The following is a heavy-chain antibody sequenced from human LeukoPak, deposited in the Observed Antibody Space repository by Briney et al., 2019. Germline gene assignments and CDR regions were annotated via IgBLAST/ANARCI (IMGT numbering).Heavy chain of an antibody. V-gene: IGHV3-23*01. CDR3: AKDAQLWFGELYNLNWFDP. J-gene: IGHJ5*02. CDR2: ISGSGGST. CDR1: GFTFSSYA. Sequence: PGGSLRLSCAASGFTFSSYAMSWVRQAPGKGLEWVSAISGSGGSTYYADSVKGRFTISRDNSKNTLYLQMNSLRAEDTAVYYCAKDAQLWFGELYNLNWFDPWSQGTLVTVSS. D-gene: IGHD3-10*01.